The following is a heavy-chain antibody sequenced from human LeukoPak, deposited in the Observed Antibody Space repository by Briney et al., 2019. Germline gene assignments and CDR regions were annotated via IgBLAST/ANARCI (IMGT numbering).Heavy chain of an antibody. CDR3: AVRNTSSWSPFDF. CDR1: GYTFTNYG. V-gene: IGHV1-18*01. D-gene: IGHD6-13*01. Sequence: GASVKVSWKASGYTFTNYGISWVRQAPGQGLEWMGWISAYNGDTNYAQKLQGRVTMTTDTSTSTAYMELRSLRSDDTAIYYCAVRNTSSWSPFDFWGQGTLVTVSS. CDR2: ISAYNGDT. J-gene: IGHJ4*02.